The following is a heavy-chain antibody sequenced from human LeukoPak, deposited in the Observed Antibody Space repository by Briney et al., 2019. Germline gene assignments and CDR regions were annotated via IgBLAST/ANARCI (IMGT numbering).Heavy chain of an antibody. CDR2: ISGSGGST. Sequence: GGSLRLSCAASGFTFSSYAMSWVRQAPGKGLEWVSAISGSGGSTYYADSVKGRFTISRGNSKNTLYLQMNSLRAEDTAVYYCAKELTTYDILTGYYGDAFDIWGQGTMVTVSS. CDR1: GFTFSSYA. J-gene: IGHJ3*02. V-gene: IGHV3-23*01. D-gene: IGHD3-9*01. CDR3: AKELTTYDILTGYYGDAFDI.